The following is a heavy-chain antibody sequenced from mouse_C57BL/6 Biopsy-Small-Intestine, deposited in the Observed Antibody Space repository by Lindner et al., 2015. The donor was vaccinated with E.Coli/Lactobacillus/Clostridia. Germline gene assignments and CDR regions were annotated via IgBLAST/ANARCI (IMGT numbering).Heavy chain of an antibody. J-gene: IGHJ2*01. D-gene: IGHD2-4*01. CDR3: ASRDYDYHY. CDR2: INPGSGGT. Sequence: VQLQESGAELVRPGTSVKVSCKASGYAFTNYLIEWVKQRPGQGLEWIGVINPGSGGTNYNEKFKGKATLTADKSSSTAYMQLSSLTSEDSAVYFCASRDYDYHYWGQGTTLTVSS. CDR1: GYAFTNYL. V-gene: IGHV1-54*01.